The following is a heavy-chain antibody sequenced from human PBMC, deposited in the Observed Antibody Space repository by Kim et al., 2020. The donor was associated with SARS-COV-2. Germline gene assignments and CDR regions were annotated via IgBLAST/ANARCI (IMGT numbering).Heavy chain of an antibody. CDR1: GGSFSGYY. V-gene: IGHV4-34*01. J-gene: IGHJ6*02. CDR2: INHSGST. D-gene: IGHD6-13*01. CDR3: ARARRSYSSSWYPESYYYYGMDV. Sequence: SETLSLTCAVYGGSFSGYYWSWIRQPPGKGREWIGEINHSGSTNYNPSLKSRATISVDTSKNQFSLKLSSVTAADTAVYYCARARRSYSSSWYPESYYYYGMDVWGQGTTVTVSS.